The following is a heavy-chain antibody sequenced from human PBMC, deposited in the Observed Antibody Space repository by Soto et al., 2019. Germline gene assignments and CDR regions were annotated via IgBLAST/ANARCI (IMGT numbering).Heavy chain of an antibody. CDR2: IYTSASI. Sequence: SETLSLTCSVSGADINTYSWTWIRQPAGKGLEWIGRIYTSASINYNPSLKGRVTLSVDTFTNQVSLRLASVTAADTAMYFCVRIRYQLPSSVLWLDPWGQGTPVTAPQ. J-gene: IGHJ5*02. CDR3: VRIRYQLPSSVLWLDP. CDR1: GADINTYS. D-gene: IGHD3-16*01. V-gene: IGHV4-4*07.